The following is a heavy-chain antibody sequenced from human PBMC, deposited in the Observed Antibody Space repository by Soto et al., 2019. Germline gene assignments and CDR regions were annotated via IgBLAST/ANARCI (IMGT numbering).Heavy chain of an antibody. J-gene: IGHJ6*03. CDR2: IIPILGIA. CDR1: GGTFSSYT. Sequence: QVQLVQSGAEVKKPGSSVKVSCKASGGTFSSYTISWVRQAPGQGLEWMGRIIPILGIANYAQKFQGRVPITADKSTSTAYMELSSLSSEDTAVYYCARSQGHCSGGSCYSEYYYYYMDVWGKGTTVTVSS. D-gene: IGHD2-15*01. V-gene: IGHV1-69*02. CDR3: ARSQGHCSGGSCYSEYYYYYMDV.